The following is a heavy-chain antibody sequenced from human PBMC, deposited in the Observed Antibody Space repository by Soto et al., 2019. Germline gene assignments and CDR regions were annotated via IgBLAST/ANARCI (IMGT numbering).Heavy chain of an antibody. J-gene: IGHJ4*02. CDR3: ARDSGITGTGGMFDY. CDR1: GGSISSYY. V-gene: IGHV4-59*01. D-gene: IGHD1-20*01. Sequence: QVQLQESGPGLVKPSETLSLTCTVSGGSISSYYWSWIRQPPGKGLEWIGYIYYSGSTNYNPYLKSRVTMSGDTSKNQFSLKLSSVTAADTAVYYCARDSGITGTGGMFDYWGQGTLVTVSS. CDR2: IYYSGST.